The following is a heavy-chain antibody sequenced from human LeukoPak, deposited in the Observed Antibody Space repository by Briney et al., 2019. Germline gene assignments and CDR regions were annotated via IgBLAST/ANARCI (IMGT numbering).Heavy chain of an antibody. V-gene: IGHV4-30-4*08. Sequence: SETLSLTCTVSGGSISSGDYYWRWIRQPPGTGREWIGYIYYSGSTYYNPSLKSRVTISVDTSKNQFSLKLSSVTAADTAVYYCARRGSSGSFFDYWGQGTLVTVSS. CDR1: GGSISSGDYY. D-gene: IGHD6-19*01. CDR2: IYYSGST. J-gene: IGHJ4*02. CDR3: ARRGSSGSFFDY.